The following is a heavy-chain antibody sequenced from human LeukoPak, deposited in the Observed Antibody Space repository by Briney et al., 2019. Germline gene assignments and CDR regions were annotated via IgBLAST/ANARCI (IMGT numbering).Heavy chain of an antibody. Sequence: SQTLSLTXTVSGDSISSGSYFWGWIRQPPGKGLEWIGSIYYSGSTYYNPSLKSRVSISVDTSKNQFSLKLSSVTAADTAVYYCASRGRVVAKGGIGAFDIRGQGTMVTVSS. CDR3: ASRGRVVAKGGIGAFDI. CDR2: IYYSGST. V-gene: IGHV4-39*01. D-gene: IGHD5-12*01. J-gene: IGHJ3*02. CDR1: GDSISSGSYF.